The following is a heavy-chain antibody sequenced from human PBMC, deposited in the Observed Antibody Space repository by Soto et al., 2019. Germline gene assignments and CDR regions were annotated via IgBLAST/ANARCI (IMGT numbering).Heavy chain of an antibody. CDR2: IYYSGST. Sequence: QVQLQESGPGLVKPSQTLSLTCTVSGGSISSDNYYWSWIRRHPGKGLEWIGYIYYSGSTYYNPSLKSRVTISVDTSKNQFSLKLSSVTAADTAVYYCARKATVTTCFDYWGQGTLVTVSS. V-gene: IGHV4-31*03. CDR1: GGSISSDNYY. D-gene: IGHD4-17*01. J-gene: IGHJ4*02. CDR3: ARKATVTTCFDY.